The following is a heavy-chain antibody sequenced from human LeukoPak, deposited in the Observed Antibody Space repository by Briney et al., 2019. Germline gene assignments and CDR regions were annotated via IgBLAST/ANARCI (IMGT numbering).Heavy chain of an antibody. CDR3: ASQTAYYYDSSGYLDY. J-gene: IGHJ4*02. CDR1: GGSISSGDYY. D-gene: IGHD3-22*01. Sequence: SQTLSLTCTVSGGSISSGDYYWSWIRQPPGKGLERIGYIYYSGSTYYNPSLKSRVTISVDTSKNQFSLKLSSVTAADTAVYYCASQTAYYYDSSGYLDYWGQGTLVTVSS. V-gene: IGHV4-30-4*08. CDR2: IYYSGST.